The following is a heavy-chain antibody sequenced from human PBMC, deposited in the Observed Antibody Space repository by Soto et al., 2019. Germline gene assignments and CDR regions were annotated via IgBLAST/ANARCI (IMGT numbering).Heavy chain of an antibody. CDR2: IDPSDSYT. D-gene: IGHD3-3*01. J-gene: IGHJ6*02. CDR1: GYSFTSYW. CDR3: TRQVDDFWSGYNYGMDV. V-gene: IGHV5-10-1*01. Sequence: PGESLKISCKGSGYSFTSYWISWVRQMPGKGLEWMGRIDPSDSYTNYSPSFQGHVTISADKSISTAYLQWSSLKASDTAMYYCTRQVDDFWSGYNYGMDVWGQGTTVTVS.